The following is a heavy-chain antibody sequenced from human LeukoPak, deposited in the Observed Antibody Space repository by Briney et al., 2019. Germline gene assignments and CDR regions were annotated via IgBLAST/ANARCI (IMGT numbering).Heavy chain of an antibody. V-gene: IGHV4-59*01. CDR1: GGSISSYY. CDR2: IDYSGSA. CDR3: ARGISPYYYDSSGYPFQH. D-gene: IGHD3-22*01. Sequence: SETLSLTCTVSGGSISSYYWSWIRQPPGKGLEWIGYIDYSGSANYNPSLKSRVAISVDTSKNQFSLKLSSVTAADTAIYYCARGISPYYYDSSGYPFQHWGRGTLLTVSS. J-gene: IGHJ1*01.